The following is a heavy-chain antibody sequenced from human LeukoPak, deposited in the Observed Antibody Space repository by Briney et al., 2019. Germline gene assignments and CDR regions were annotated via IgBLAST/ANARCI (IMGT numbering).Heavy chain of an antibody. Sequence: PGGSLRLSCAASGFTFSSYWMHWVRQAPGKGLEWVAFIRYDGSNKYYADSVKGRFTISRDNSKNTLYLQMNSLRAEDTAVYYCAKEGGDPAGFDYWGQGTLVTVSS. CDR2: IRYDGSNK. J-gene: IGHJ4*02. CDR1: GFTFSSYW. V-gene: IGHV3-30*02. CDR3: AKEGGDPAGFDY. D-gene: IGHD2-21*01.